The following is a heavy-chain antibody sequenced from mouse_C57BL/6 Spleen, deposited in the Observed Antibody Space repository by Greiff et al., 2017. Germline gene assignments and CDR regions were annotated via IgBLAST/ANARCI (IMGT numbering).Heavy chain of an antibody. CDR3: AREGSSGYVNAMDY. D-gene: IGHD3-2*02. V-gene: IGHV1-81*01. CDR1: GYTFTSYG. J-gene: IGHJ4*01. CDR2: IYPRSGNT. Sequence: VQLQQSGAELARPGASVKLSCKASGYTFTSYGISWVKQRTGQGLEWIGEIYPRSGNTYYNEKFKGKATLTADKSSSTAYMELRSLTSEDSAVYFCAREGSSGYVNAMDYWGQGTSVTVSS.